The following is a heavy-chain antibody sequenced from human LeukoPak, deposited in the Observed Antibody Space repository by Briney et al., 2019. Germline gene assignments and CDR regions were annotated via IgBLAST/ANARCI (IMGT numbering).Heavy chain of an antibody. CDR3: ARGFQGYYDFWSGSEGFDY. J-gene: IGHJ4*02. Sequence: GGSLRLSCAASGFTFSSYSMNWVRQAPGKGLEWVSSISSSSSYIYYADSVKGRFTISRDNAKNSLYLQTNSLRAEDTAVYYCARGFQGYYDFWSGSEGFDYWGQGTLVTVSS. V-gene: IGHV3-21*01. CDR1: GFTFSSYS. CDR2: ISSSSSYI. D-gene: IGHD3-3*01.